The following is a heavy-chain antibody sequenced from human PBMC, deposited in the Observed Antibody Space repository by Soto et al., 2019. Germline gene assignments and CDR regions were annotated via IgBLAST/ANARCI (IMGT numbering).Heavy chain of an antibody. CDR1: GFTFSTYA. V-gene: IGHV3-23*01. CDR2: ISVSGGST. J-gene: IGHJ5*02. D-gene: IGHD2-15*01. CDR3: ENLMVVAAP. Sequence: PGGSLRLSCADSGFTFSTYAMSWVRQAPGKGLEWVSTISVSGGSTYYADSVMGRFTISRDNSKNTLCLQMNSLRAEDTAVYYCENLMVVAAPWGQGTLVTVSS.